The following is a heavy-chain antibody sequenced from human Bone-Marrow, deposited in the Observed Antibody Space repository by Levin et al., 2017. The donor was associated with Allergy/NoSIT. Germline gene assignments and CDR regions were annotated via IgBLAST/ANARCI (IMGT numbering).Heavy chain of an antibody. CDR2: IYHTGNT. Sequence: SETLSLTCNVSGASVSTGSYYWTWIRQSPGKGLEWIGQIYHTGNTNYNPSLMSRLTISLDRSRNQFSLQLTSVTVADTAVYYCARNLRGYNFQYIYGMDVWGQGTTVTVSS. CDR1: GASVSTGSYY. D-gene: IGHD5-18*01. V-gene: IGHV4-61*01. CDR3: ARNLRGYNFQYIYGMDV. J-gene: IGHJ6*02.